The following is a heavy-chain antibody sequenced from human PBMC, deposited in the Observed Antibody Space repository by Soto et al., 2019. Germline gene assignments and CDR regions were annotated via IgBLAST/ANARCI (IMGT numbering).Heavy chain of an antibody. D-gene: IGHD3-3*01. CDR2: IYYSGST. Sequence: SETLSLTCTVSGGSISSYYWSWIRQPPGKGLERIGYIYYSGSTNYNPSLKSRVTISVDTSKNQFSLKLSSVTAADTAVYYCARSGYDFWSGYSYLLQFDYWGQGTLVTVSS. J-gene: IGHJ4*02. CDR1: GGSISSYY. V-gene: IGHV4-59*01. CDR3: ARSGYDFWSGYSYLLQFDY.